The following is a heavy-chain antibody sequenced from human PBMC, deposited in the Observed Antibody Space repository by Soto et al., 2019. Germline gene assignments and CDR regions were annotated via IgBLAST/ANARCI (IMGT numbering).Heavy chain of an antibody. CDR2: LSSSGAT. CDR1: GGSVSDYY. Sequence: QMQLEESGPGLVKPSETLSLTCSVSGGSVSDYYWHWIRQSPGKGLEWIGYLSSSGATSYSPPLRRRVTISLDSSKKQLSLKMTSVTAADAALYYCASNIWHDDADRDGTLNIWGQGTLVTVSS. V-gene: IGHV4-59*08. J-gene: IGHJ3*02. D-gene: IGHD1-1*01. CDR3: ASNIWHDDADRDGTLNI.